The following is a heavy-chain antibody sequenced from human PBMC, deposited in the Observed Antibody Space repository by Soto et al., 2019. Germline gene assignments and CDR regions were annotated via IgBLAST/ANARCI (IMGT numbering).Heavy chain of an antibody. CDR1: GYTFTMYA. CDR3: ARKILYEEGLAM. CDR2: INTGNGNT. J-gene: IGHJ3*01. D-gene: IGHD2-2*02. V-gene: IGHV1-3*04. Sequence: QVHLVQSGAEVKKPGASVKVSCKASGYTFTMYAIHWVRQAPGQRLEWMGWINTGNGNTKYSQDLQDRVTITRDTSASTVYMELSSLRSEDTAVYYCARKILYEEGLAMWGQGTMVTVSS.